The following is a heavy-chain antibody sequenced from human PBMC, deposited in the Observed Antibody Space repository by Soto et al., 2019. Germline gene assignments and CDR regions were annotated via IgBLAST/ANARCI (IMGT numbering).Heavy chain of an antibody. J-gene: IGHJ4*02. CDR1: GYTFTGYY. CDR2: INPNSGDT. V-gene: IGHV1-2*04. D-gene: IGHD6-13*01. CDR3: ARALKGYSSSWYDY. Sequence: ASVKVSCKASGYTFTGYYMHWVRQAPGQGLEWMGWINPNSGDTNYAQKFQGWVTMTRDTSISTAYMELSRLRSDDTAVYYCARALKGYSSSWYDYWGQGTLVTVSS.